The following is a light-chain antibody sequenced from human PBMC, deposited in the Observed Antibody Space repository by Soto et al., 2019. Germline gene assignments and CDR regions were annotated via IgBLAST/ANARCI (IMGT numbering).Light chain of an antibody. CDR1: QSLLYRYNNKNY. J-gene: IGKJ1*01. CDR3: QQYSNPPWT. Sequence: DILMTQSPYGLAVSLGERAAISFKSSQSLLYRYNNKNYLAWYQQKPGQSPKLLLYWASTRDSGVPDRFSGRGSGTDFTLSISSLQAEDAAVYFCQQYSNPPWTFGQGTKVDIK. V-gene: IGKV4-1*01. CDR2: WAS.